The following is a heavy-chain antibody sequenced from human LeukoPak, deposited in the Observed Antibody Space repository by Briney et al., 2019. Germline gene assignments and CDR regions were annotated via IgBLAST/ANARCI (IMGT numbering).Heavy chain of an antibody. CDR3: ARVVRGVIMLIDY. CDR2: IYHSGST. V-gene: IGHV4-30-2*01. CDR1: GSSISSGGYY. J-gene: IGHJ4*02. Sequence: SETLSLTCTVSGSSISSGGYYWSWIRQPPGKGLEWIGYIYHSGSTYYNPSLKSRVTISVDRSKNQFSLKLSSVTAADTAVYYCARVVRGVIMLIDYWGQGTLVTVSS. D-gene: IGHD3-10*01.